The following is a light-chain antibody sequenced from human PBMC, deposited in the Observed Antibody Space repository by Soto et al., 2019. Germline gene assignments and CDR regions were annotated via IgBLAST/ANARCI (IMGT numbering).Light chain of an antibody. J-gene: IGLJ2*01. CDR2: YDS. Sequence: SYELTQPPSVSVAPGKTATITCGGNSIGSKSVHWYQQMPRQAPVLVISYDSDRPSGIPERFSGSNSGNTATLTISRVEPGDEADYYCQVWETSSGHQAIFGAGTKLTVL. V-gene: IGLV3-21*01. CDR3: QVWETSSGHQAI. CDR1: SIGSKS.